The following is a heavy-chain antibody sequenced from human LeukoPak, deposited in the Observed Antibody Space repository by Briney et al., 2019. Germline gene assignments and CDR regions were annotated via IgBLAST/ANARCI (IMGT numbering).Heavy chain of an antibody. CDR3: ARSWIQLWLSSGFDY. CDR2: IIPIFSTA. Sequence: GASVKVSCKASGGTFSSYAISWVRQAPGQGLEWMGGIIPIFSTANYAQKFQGRVTITTDESTSTAYMELSSLRSEDTAVYYCARSWIQLWLSSGFDYWGQGTLVTISS. D-gene: IGHD5-18*01. J-gene: IGHJ4*02. V-gene: IGHV1-69*05. CDR1: GGTFSSYA.